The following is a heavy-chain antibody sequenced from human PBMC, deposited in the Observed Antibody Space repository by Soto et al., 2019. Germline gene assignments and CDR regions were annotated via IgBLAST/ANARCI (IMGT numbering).Heavy chain of an antibody. J-gene: IGHJ5*02. D-gene: IGHD3-3*01. CDR1: CYTFTSYC. Sequence: ASVQVSCKASCYTFTSYCTSWVRKAPGQELEWMGWISAYNGNTNYAQKLQGRVTMTTDTSTSTAYMVLRSLRSDDTAVYYCARGWEVPPDNDCGSGYTLVGWFDPWGQGTLVTVSS. CDR2: ISAYNGNT. CDR3: ARGWEVPPDNDCGSGYTLVGWFDP. V-gene: IGHV1-18*04.